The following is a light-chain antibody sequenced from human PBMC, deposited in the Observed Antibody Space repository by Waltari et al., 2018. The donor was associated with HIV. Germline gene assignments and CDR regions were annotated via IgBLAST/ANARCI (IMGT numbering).Light chain of an antibody. V-gene: IGKV3-11*01. J-gene: IGKJ1*01. CDR3: QQRSNWPVT. CDR2: DAS. CDR1: QSVSSY. Sequence: EIVLTQSPATLSFSPGERATLSCRASQSVSSYLAWYQQKPGQAPRLLIYDASNMATGIPGRFSGSGSGTDFTLTISSLEPEDFAVYYCQQRSNWPVTFGQGTKVEIK.